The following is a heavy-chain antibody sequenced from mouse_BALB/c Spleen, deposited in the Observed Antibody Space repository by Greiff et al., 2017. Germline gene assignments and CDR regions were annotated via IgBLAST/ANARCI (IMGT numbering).Heavy chain of an antibody. D-gene: IGHD2-1*01. CDR3: ARGDYGNYMDY. J-gene: IGHJ4*01. Sequence: VQLQQSGPELVQPGASVSISCKASGYSFTGYNMNWVKQSTGKSLEWIGIIYPYYGGTSYNQEFKGKATLTVDKSYSTAFMQLKSLTAEDSAVYYCARGDYGNYMDYWGQGTTVTVSS. CDR2: IYPYYGGT. CDR1: GYSFTGYN. V-gene: IGHV1-39*01.